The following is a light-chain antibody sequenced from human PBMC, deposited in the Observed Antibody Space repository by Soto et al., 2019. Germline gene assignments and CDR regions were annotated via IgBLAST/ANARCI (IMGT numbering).Light chain of an antibody. CDR3: AALDGSLNVYV. J-gene: IGLJ1*01. Sequence: QSVLTQPPSASGTPGQRVTISCSGSSSSIGSNSVNWYQQLPRTAPKVLIYTNNQRPSGVPDRFSGSKSGTSASLAINGLQAGGEGDYYCAALDGSLNVYVFGTGTKLTVL. V-gene: IGLV1-44*01. CDR1: SSSIGSNS. CDR2: TNN.